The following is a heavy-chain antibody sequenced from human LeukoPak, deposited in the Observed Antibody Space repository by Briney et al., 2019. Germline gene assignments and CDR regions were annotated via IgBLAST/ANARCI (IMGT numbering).Heavy chain of an antibody. CDR1: GYTFPDYY. CDR2: INPNSGGT. J-gene: IGHJ4*02. CDR3: ARGVSSGWYTLY. Sequence: ASVKVSCKASGYTFPDYYMYWVRQAPGQGLEWMGWINPNSGGTNYAQKFQGRVTMTRDTSISTAYMELSRLRSDDTAVYYCARGVSSGWYTLYWGQGTLVTVSS. D-gene: IGHD6-19*01. V-gene: IGHV1-2*02.